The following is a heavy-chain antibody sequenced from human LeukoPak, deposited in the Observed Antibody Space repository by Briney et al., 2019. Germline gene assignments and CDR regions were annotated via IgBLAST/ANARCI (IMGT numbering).Heavy chain of an antibody. Sequence: PSETLSLTCTVSGGSISSGDYYWSWIRQPPGKGLEWIGYIYYSGSTYYNPSLKSRVTISVDTSKNQFSLKLSSVTAADTAVYYCARDLPGYCSSTSCPWGQGTLVTVSS. CDR1: GGSISSGDYY. J-gene: IGHJ5*02. CDR2: IYYSGST. CDR3: ARDLPGYCSSTSCP. D-gene: IGHD2-2*01. V-gene: IGHV4-30-4*01.